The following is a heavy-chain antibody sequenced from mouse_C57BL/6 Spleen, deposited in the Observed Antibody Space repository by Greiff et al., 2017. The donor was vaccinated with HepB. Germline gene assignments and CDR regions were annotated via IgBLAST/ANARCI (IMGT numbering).Heavy chain of an antibody. CDR2: INPSTGGT. V-gene: IGHV1-42*01. CDR1: GYSFTGYY. D-gene: IGHD1-1*01. CDR3: ARKETTVVAEDYYAMDY. J-gene: IGHJ4*01. Sequence: EVKLQESGPELVKPGASVKISCKASGYSFTGYYMNWVKQSPEKSLEWIGEINPSTGGTTYNQKFKAKATLTVDKSSSTAYMQLKSLTSEDSAVYYCARKETTVVAEDYYAMDYWGQGTSVTVSS.